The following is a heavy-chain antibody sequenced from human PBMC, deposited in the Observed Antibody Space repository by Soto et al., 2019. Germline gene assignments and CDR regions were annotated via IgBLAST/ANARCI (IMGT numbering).Heavy chain of an antibody. CDR3: ASLPGSYYYYGMDV. CDR1: GFTFSSYW. Sequence: GGSLRLSCAASGFTFSSYWMSWVRQAPGKGLEWVANIKQDGSEKYYVDSVKGRFTISRDNAKNSLYLQMNRLRAEDTAVYYCASLPGSYYYYGMDVWGQGTTVTVSS. D-gene: IGHD2-15*01. CDR2: IKQDGSEK. V-gene: IGHV3-7*01. J-gene: IGHJ6*02.